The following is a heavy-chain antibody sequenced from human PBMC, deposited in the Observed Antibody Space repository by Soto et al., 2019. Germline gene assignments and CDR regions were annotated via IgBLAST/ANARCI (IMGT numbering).Heavy chain of an antibody. V-gene: IGHV3-21*01. CDR3: ARDRESCSSTSCYVGNDFDS. CDR2: ISSSNRYI. CDR1: GFTFSSYS. D-gene: IGHD2-2*01. Sequence: EVQLVESGGGLVKPGGSLTLSCAASGFTFSSYSMNWVRQAPGKGLEWVSSISSSNRYIFYADSVKGRFTISRDNTKSSLYLQINNLRAEDTALYYCARDRESCSSTSCYVGNDFDSWGQGTLVTVSS. J-gene: IGHJ4*02.